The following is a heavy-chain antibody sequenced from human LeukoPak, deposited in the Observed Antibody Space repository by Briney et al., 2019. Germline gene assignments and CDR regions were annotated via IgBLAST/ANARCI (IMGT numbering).Heavy chain of an antibody. CDR1: GFNFGSYS. D-gene: IGHD2-2*01. J-gene: IGHJ4*02. CDR2: ISSSSSYI. V-gene: IGHV3-21*01. CDR3: ASGDGDCSGTSCSEALDY. Sequence: GGSLRLSCAASGFNFGSYSMNWVRQAPGKGLEWVSSISSSSSYIYYADSVKGRFTISRDNAKNSLYLQMNSLRAEDTAVYYCASGDGDCSGTSCSEALDYWGQGTLVTVSS.